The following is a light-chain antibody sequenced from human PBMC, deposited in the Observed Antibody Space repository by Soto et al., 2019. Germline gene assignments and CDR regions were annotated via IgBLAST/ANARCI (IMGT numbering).Light chain of an antibody. CDR1: QSLSNN. V-gene: IGKV3-15*01. CDR2: DAS. CDR3: QQYNNWPRT. J-gene: IGKJ1*01. Sequence: EIVMTQSPATLSVSPGERATLSCRASQSLSNNLAWYQQKPGQAPRFLIYDASTRATGVPARFSGSGSGTEFTLTISSLQSEDFAVYYCQQYNNWPRTFGQGTKVDIK.